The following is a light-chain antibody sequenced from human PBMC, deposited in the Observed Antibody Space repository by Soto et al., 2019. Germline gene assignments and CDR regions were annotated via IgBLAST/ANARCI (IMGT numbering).Light chain of an antibody. CDR2: GAS. CDR1: QSVSSNY. V-gene: IGKV3-20*01. CDR3: QQYGSSPCT. J-gene: IGKJ3*01. Sequence: EIVLTQSPGTLSLSPGERATLSCRASQSVSSNYLTWYQQKPGQAPRLLIHGASSRATGIPDRFSGSGSGTDFTLTISSLEPEDFAVYYCQQYGSSPCTFGPGTKVDIK.